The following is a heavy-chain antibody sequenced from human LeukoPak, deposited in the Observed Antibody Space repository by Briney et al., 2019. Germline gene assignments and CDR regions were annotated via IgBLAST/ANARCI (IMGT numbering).Heavy chain of an antibody. Sequence: GGSLRLSCAASGFTFSSYAMSWVRQAPGKGLEWVSAISGSGGSTYYADSVKGRFTISRDNSKNTLYLQMNSLRAEDTAVYYCARGGRAYSRDQGAFDIWGQGTMVTVSS. CDR2: ISGSGGST. CDR3: ARGGRAYSRDQGAFDI. D-gene: IGHD5-18*01. J-gene: IGHJ3*02. CDR1: GFTFSSYA. V-gene: IGHV3-23*01.